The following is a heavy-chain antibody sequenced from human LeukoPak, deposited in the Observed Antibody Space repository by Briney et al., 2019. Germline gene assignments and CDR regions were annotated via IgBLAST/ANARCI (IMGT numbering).Heavy chain of an antibody. J-gene: IGHJ5*02. CDR1: GYTFTSYG. Sequence: ASAKVSCKASGYTFTSYGISWVRQAPGQGLEWMGWISAYNGNTNYAQKLQGRVTMTTDTSTSTAYMELRSLRSDDTAVYYCARDLKTGITMVRGVIIAHWGQGTLVTVSS. D-gene: IGHD3-10*01. CDR3: ARDLKTGITMVRGVIIAH. V-gene: IGHV1-18*01. CDR2: ISAYNGNT.